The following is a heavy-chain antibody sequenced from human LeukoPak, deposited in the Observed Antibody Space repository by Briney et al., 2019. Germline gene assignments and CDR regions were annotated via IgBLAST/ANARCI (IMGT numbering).Heavy chain of an antibody. V-gene: IGHV1-58*01. J-gene: IGHJ4*02. D-gene: IGHD5-18*01. CDR3: AADLNRGYSYGYFDY. CDR1: GFTFTSSA. Sequence: SVKVSCKASGFTFTSSAVQWVRQARGQRLEWIGWIVVGSGNTNYAQKFQERVTITRDMSTSTAYMELSSLRSEDTAVYYCAADLNRGYSYGYFDYWGQGTLVTVSS. CDR2: IVVGSGNT.